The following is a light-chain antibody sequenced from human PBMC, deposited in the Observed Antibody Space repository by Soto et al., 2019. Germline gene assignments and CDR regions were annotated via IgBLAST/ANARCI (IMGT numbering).Light chain of an antibody. CDR2: AAS. J-gene: IGKJ4*01. CDR1: QSITSH. CDR3: QQSYRTPLT. Sequence: DIQMTQSPSSLSASVGDRVTITCRASQSITSHLNWYQQKPGKAPKLLIYAASSLQSGVPSRFTGSGSETQFTLTISSLQPEDFATYYCQQSYRTPLTFGGGTKVEIK. V-gene: IGKV1-39*01.